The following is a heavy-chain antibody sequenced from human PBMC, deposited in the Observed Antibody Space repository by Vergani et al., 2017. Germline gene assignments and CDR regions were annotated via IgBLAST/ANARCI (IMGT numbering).Heavy chain of an antibody. CDR1: GVTFSSYA. CDR3: ARFDHYYDSLSL. J-gene: IGHJ4*02. Sequence: QVQLVQSGAEVKKPGSSVKVSCKASGVTFSSYAISWVRQAPGQGLAWMGGIIPIFGIANYAQKFQGRVTITADKSTSTAYMELSRLRSEDTAVYYCARFDHYYDSLSLWGQGTLVTVSS. V-gene: IGHV1-69*17. D-gene: IGHD3-22*01. CDR2: IIPIFGIA.